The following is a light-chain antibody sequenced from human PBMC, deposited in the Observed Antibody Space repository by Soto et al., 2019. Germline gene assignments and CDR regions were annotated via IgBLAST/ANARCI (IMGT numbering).Light chain of an antibody. CDR2: GAS. J-gene: IGKJ1*01. Sequence: EIGLTQSPGTLSLSPGGRATLSCRASQSVSRNYVAWYQQKPGQAPRLLIYGASSRASGIPDRFSGSGSGADFTLSITRLEPEDFAVYYCQQYGTSPRTFGQGTKVDI. CDR1: QSVSRNY. CDR3: QQYGTSPRT. V-gene: IGKV3-20*01.